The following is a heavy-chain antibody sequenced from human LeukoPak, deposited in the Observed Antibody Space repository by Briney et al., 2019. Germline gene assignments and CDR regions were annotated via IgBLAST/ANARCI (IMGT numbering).Heavy chain of an antibody. CDR3: ATVAHGGNSGGFDY. CDR1: GYTLTELS. Sequence: GASVKVSCKVSGYTLTELSMHWVRQAPGKGLEWMGGFDPEDGETIYAQKFQGRVTMTEDTSTDTAYMELSRLRSEDTAVYYCATVAHGGNSGGFDYWGQGTLVTVSS. V-gene: IGHV1-24*01. D-gene: IGHD4-23*01. CDR2: FDPEDGET. J-gene: IGHJ4*02.